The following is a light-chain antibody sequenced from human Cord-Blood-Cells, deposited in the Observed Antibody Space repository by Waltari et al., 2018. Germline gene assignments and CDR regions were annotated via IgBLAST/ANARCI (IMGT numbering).Light chain of an antibody. CDR3: SSYTSSSTLYV. V-gene: IGLV2-14*01. J-gene: IGLJ1*01. CDR2: EVS. CDR1: SSDVGGYNY. Sequence: QSALTQPASVPGSPGQSITISCPGPSSDVGGYNYVSWYQQHPGKAPKLMIYEVSNRPSGVSNRFSGSKSGNTASLTISGLQAEDEADYYCSSYTSSSTLYVFGTGTKVTVL.